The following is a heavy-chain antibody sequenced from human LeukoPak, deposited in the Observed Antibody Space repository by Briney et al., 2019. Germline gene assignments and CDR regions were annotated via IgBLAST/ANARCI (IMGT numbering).Heavy chain of an antibody. CDR2: VNLQGST. CDR1: GGSITQTNY. CDR3: AREGGPYRPLDY. J-gene: IGHJ4*02. Sequence: PSETLSLTCDVSGGSITQTNYWTLVRQPPGKGLEWIGEVNLQGSTNYNPSIMRRVAISVDTSANHVSLQLTSVTAADTAVYYCAREGGPYRPLDYSGQGTLVTVSS. V-gene: IGHV4-4*02.